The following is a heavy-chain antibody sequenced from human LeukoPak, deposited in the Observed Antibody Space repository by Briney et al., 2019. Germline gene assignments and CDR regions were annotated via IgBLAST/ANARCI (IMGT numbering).Heavy chain of an antibody. CDR3: ARVPTYYDFWVHFDY. CDR2: IYYSGST. V-gene: IGHV4-59*12. CDR1: GGSISGYY. D-gene: IGHD3-3*01. Sequence: SSETLSLTCTVSGGSISGYYWSWIRQPPGKGLEWIGHIYYSGSTNYDPSVKSRVTISVDTSKNQFSLKLSSVTAADTAVYYCARVPTYYDFWVHFDYWGQGTLVTVSS. J-gene: IGHJ4*02.